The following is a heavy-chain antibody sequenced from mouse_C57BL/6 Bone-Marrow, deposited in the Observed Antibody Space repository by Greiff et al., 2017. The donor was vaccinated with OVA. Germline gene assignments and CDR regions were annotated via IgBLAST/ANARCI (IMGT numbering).Heavy chain of an antibody. V-gene: IGHV1-69*01. J-gene: IGHJ3*01. CDR3: ARDGYYLSWFAY. Sequence: VQLQQPGAELVMPGASVKLSCKASGYTFTSYWMHWVKQRPGQGLEWIGEIEPSDSYTNYNQKFKGKSTLTVDKSSSTAYMQLSSLTSEDSAVYYCARDGYYLSWFAYWGQGTLVTVSA. CDR1: GYTFTSYW. CDR2: IEPSDSYT. D-gene: IGHD2-3*01.